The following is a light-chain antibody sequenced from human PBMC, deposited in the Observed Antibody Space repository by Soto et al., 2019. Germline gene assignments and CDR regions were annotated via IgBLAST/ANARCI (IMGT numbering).Light chain of an antibody. CDR3: SSYTSSSTPYV. CDR1: SSDVGGYNY. CDR2: DVT. V-gene: IGLV2-14*01. J-gene: IGLJ1*01. Sequence: QSVLTQPASVSGSPGQSITISCTGTSSDVGGYNYVSWYQQHPVKAPKLMIYDVTNRPSGVSDRFSGSKSGNTASLTISGLQAEDAAEYYCSSYTSSSTPYVFGTGTKVTVL.